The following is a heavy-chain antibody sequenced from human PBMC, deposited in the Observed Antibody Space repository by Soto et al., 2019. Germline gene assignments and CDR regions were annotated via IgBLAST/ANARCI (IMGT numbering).Heavy chain of an antibody. CDR3: AKNFSNIAVAGRVFDY. Sequence: EVQLLESGGGLVQPGGSLRLSCGTSGFIFSSYAMSWVRQAPGKGLEWVSTISGSGDRTYYADSVKGRFTISRDNSKNTLYLQMNSLRAEDTAVYYCAKNFSNIAVAGRVFDYWGQGTLVTVSS. D-gene: IGHD6-19*01. V-gene: IGHV3-23*01. CDR2: ISGSGDRT. J-gene: IGHJ4*02. CDR1: GFIFSSYA.